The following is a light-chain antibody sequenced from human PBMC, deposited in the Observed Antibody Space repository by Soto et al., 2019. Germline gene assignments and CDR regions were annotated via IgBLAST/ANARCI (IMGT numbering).Light chain of an antibody. Sequence: QSVLTQPHSVSGTRGQRLTVSCSGSDXNIGSYSVKWFQQLQGTAQKILIYNTYQRPSGVPERFYGSKSGKSAYMAISGLKYEDEDDYYCAAWDDSLNGHVFGTGTKVTVL. CDR1: DXNIGSYS. J-gene: IGLJ1*01. V-gene: IGLV1-44*01. CDR2: NTY. CDR3: AAWDDSLNGHV.